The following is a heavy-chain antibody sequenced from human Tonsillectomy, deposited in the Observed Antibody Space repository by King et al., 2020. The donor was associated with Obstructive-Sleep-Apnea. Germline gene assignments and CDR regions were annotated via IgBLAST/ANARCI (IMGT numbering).Heavy chain of an antibody. V-gene: IGHV3-7*03. J-gene: IGHJ4*02. D-gene: IGHD6-13*01. Sequence: VQLVESGGGLVQPGGSLRLSCAASGFTFNSYWMTWVRQDPGKGLEWVANIKQHGSEKYYVDSVKGRFTISRDNAKNSLSLQLNSLRVEDTAVYYCARARSSWFIDYWGQGTLVTVSS. CDR3: ARARSSWFIDY. CDR1: GFTFNSYW. CDR2: IKQHGSEK.